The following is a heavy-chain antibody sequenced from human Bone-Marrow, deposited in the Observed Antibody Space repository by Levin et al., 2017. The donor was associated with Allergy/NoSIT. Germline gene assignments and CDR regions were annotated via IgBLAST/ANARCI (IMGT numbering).Heavy chain of an antibody. V-gene: IGHV3-74*01. CDR3: ARERRASRIASPRDFDL. D-gene: IGHD6-6*01. Sequence: GESLKISCEASGFTFSDYWMRWVRQTPGKGLMWVSRINSDESSKSYADSVKGRVTISRDNAKNTLYLQMDSLRVEDAGLYYCARERRASRIASPRDFDLWGRGTQVSVSS. CDR1: GFTFSDYW. J-gene: IGHJ4*02. CDR2: INSDESSK.